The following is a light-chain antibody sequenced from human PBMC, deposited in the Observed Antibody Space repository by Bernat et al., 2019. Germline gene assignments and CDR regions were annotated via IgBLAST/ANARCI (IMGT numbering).Light chain of an antibody. Sequence: DVVVTQSPLSLPVTPGEAASISCNSSQSLLHSNGNKYLDWYLQRAGQSPQLLIYLSSNRASGVPHRFSGSGSGTEFTLQISRVEAEDVGVYYCMQRLQTPITFGKGTRLDIK. J-gene: IGKJ5*01. CDR3: MQRLQTPIT. CDR2: LSS. CDR1: QSLLHSNGNKY. V-gene: IGKV2-28*01.